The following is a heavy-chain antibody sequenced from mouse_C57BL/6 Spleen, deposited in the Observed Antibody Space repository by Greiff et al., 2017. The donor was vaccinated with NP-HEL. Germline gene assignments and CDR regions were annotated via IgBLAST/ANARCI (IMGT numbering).Heavy chain of an antibody. V-gene: IGHV1-64*01. CDR1: GYTFTSYW. CDR2: IHPNSGST. Sequence: QVQLQQPGAELVKPGASVKLSCKASGYTFTSYWMNWVKQRPGQGLEWIGMIHPNSGSTNYNEKFKSKATLTVDKSSSTAYMQLSSLTAEDSAVYYCARLYYCTMDYWGQGTSVTVSS. J-gene: IGHJ4*01. CDR3: ARLYYCTMDY.